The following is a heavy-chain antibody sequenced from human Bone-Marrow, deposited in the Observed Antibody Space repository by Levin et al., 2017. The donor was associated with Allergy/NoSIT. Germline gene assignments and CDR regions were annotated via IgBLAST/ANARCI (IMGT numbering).Heavy chain of an antibody. CDR1: GDSISSSTYY. J-gene: IGHJ4*02. CDR3: AREGYRGYNFDFFDY. Sequence: KTSETLSLTCSVSGDSISSSTYYWAWIRQPAGKGLEWIGRIYINGRTDYNPSLKSRVTISVDTSKNQLSLKVTSVTAADTAIYYCAREGYRGYNFDFFDYWGQGVLVSVSS. V-gene: IGHV4-61*02. D-gene: IGHD5-24*01. CDR2: IYINGRT.